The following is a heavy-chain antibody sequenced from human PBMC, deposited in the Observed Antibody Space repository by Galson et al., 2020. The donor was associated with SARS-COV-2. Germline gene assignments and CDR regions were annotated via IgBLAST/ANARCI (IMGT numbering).Heavy chain of an antibody. CDR1: GFTFSSYA. CDR2: ISYDGSNK. J-gene: IGHJ6*02. CDR3: ARDRYYGSGRGMDV. D-gene: IGHD3-10*01. V-gene: IGHV3-30*04. Sequence: SLRLSCAASGFTFSSYAMHWVRQAPGKGLEWVAVISYDGSNKYYADSVKGRFTISRDNSKNTLYMQMNSLRAEDTAVYYCARDRYYGSGRGMDVWGQGTTVTVSS.